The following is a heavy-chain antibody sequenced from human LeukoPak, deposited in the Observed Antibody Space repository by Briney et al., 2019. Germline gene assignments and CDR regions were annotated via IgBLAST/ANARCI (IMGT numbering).Heavy chain of an antibody. D-gene: IGHD5-24*01. V-gene: IGHV3-30*18. CDR1: GFTFSSYG. CDR2: ISYDGSNK. Sequence: PGRSLRLSCAASGFTFSSYGMHWVRQAPGKGLEWVAVISYDGSNKYHADSVKGRFTISRDNSKNTLYLQMNSLRAEDTAVYYCAKDHGACMDVWGQGTTVTVSS. CDR3: AKDHGACMDV. J-gene: IGHJ6*02.